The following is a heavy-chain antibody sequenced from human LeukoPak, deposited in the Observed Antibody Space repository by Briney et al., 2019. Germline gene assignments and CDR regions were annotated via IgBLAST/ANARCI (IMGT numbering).Heavy chain of an antibody. CDR3: ARGQTADFWTGISNWFDP. D-gene: IGHD3/OR15-3a*01. J-gene: IGHJ5*02. CDR1: GYSFTDYY. Sequence: ASVKVSCKASGYSFTDYYLYWARQAPGQGPEWMGWINPKTGDTNYAPKLLGRVTMTRDRSLNTAYMELSGLKSDDTAVYYCARGQTADFWTGISNWFDPWGQGTLVTVSS. CDR2: INPKTGDT. V-gene: IGHV1-2*02.